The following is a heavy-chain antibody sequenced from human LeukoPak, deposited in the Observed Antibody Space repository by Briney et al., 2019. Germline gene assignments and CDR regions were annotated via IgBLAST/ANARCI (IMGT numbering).Heavy chain of an antibody. V-gene: IGHV4-59*01. D-gene: IGHD5-18*01. CDR1: GGSISSYY. Sequence: PSETLSLTCTVSGGSISSYYWSWIRQPPGKGLEWIGYSYYSGSTNYNPSLKSRVTISVDTSKNQFSLKLSSVTAADTAVYYCAREYSYGRLDYWGQGTLVTVSS. J-gene: IGHJ4*02. CDR3: AREYSYGRLDY. CDR2: SYYSGST.